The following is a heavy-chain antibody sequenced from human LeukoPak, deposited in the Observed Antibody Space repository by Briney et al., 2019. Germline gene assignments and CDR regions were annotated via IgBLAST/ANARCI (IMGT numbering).Heavy chain of an antibody. CDR1: GGSISSGSYY. CDR2: IHTSGST. CDR3: ARSGGYSGYAFDY. V-gene: IGHV4-61*02. Sequence: SETLSLTCNVSGGSISSGSYYWSWIRQPAGKGLEWIGRIHTSGSTTYNPSLKSRVAISVDTSKNQFSLRLTSVTAADTAVYYCARSGGYSGYAFDYWGQGTLVTVSS. D-gene: IGHD5-12*01. J-gene: IGHJ4*02.